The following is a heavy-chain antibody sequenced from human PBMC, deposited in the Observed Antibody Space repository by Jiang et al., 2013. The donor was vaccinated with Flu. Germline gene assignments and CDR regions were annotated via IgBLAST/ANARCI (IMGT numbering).Heavy chain of an antibody. V-gene: IGHV4-38-2*01. CDR1: GYSISSGYY. Sequence: GSGLVKPSETLSLTCAVSGYSISSGYYWGWIRQSPGKGLEWIGSMYHSGSTYYNPSLKSRVTISVDTSKNQFSLKLNSVTAADTAVYFCARGYSYVYYFDYWGQGTLVTVSS. CDR2: MYHSGST. D-gene: IGHD5-18*01. CDR3: ARGYSYVYYFDY. J-gene: IGHJ4*02.